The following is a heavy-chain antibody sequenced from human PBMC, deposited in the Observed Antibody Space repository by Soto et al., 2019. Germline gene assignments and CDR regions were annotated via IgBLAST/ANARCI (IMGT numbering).Heavy chain of an antibody. CDR1: GGTFSRHA. J-gene: IGHJ4*02. V-gene: IGHV1-69*01. CDR2: IIPIFGTA. D-gene: IGHD3-22*01. Sequence: QVQLVQSGAEVRKPGSSVKVSCKASGGTFSRHAISWVRQAPGQGLECMGGIIPIFGTANHAQKFQGRDTIIAEESTSKVYMERSSLRSEDTAKYYCLRGWGYDSNDYYYAYWGQGTLVIVSS. CDR3: LRGWGYDSNDYYYAY.